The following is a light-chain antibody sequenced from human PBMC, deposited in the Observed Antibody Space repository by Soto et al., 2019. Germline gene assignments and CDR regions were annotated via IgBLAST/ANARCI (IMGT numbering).Light chain of an antibody. CDR2: DGS. Sequence: QSALTQPASVSGSPGQSITISCTGTSSDVGIYNLVSWYQQHPGKAPRLMVYDGSKRPSGVSYRFSGSKSGNSASLTISGLQAEDEADYYCCSYAGSGTGVFGGGTKLTVL. J-gene: IGLJ3*02. CDR1: SSDVGIYNL. V-gene: IGLV2-23*01. CDR3: CSYAGSGTGV.